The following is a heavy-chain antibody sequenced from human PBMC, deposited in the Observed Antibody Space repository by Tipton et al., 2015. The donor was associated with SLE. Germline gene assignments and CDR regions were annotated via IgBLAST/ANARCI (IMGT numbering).Heavy chain of an antibody. CDR1: GYTFTDYF. J-gene: IGHJ3*02. CDR3: ARAPYYLDSSGYYRTTLDAFDI. CDR2: LNPKSGDT. D-gene: IGHD3-22*01. V-gene: IGHV1-2*06. Sequence: QVQLVHSGAEVKKPGASVKVSCKASGYTFTDYFVHWVRQAPGRGLEWMGRLNPKSGDTRYSPRFQGRVTMTRDSSISTAYMELTGLTSDDTAVYFCARAPYYLDSSGYYRTTLDAFDIWGLGTMVTVSS.